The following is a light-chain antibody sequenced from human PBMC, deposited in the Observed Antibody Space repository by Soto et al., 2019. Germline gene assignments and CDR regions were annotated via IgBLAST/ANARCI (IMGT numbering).Light chain of an antibody. CDR1: SSNIGSNY. J-gene: IGLJ2*01. V-gene: IGLV1-47*01. CDR3: AAWDDSLSGVL. CDR2: RNN. Sequence: QPVLTQPPSASGTPGQRVTISCSGSSSNIGSNYVYWYQQLPGTAPTLLMFRNNQRPSGVPDRFSGSKSGTSASLAISGLRSEDEADYYCAAWDDSLSGVLFGGGTKLTVL.